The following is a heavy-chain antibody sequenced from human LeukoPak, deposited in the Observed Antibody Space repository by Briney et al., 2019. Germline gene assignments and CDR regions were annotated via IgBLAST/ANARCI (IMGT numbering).Heavy chain of an antibody. CDR2: IYYSGST. Sequence: PSQTLSLTCTVSGGSISSGGYYWSWLRQHPGKGLEWIGYIYYSGSTYYNPSLKSRVTISVDTSKNQFSLKLSSVTAADTAVYYCARRDSSGYYLDYWGQGTLVTVSS. J-gene: IGHJ4*02. D-gene: IGHD3-22*01. CDR1: GGSISSGGYY. V-gene: IGHV4-31*03. CDR3: ARRDSSGYYLDY.